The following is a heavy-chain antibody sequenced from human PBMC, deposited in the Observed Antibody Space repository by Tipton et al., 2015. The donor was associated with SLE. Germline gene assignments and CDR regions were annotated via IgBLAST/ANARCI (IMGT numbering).Heavy chain of an antibody. CDR2: IYHSGST. CDR1: GGSISSSNW. D-gene: IGHD3-22*01. Sequence: TLSLTCAVSGGSISSSNWWSWVRQPPGKGLEWIGEIYHSGSTNYNPSLKSRVTISVDTSKSQFSLKLSSVTAADTAVYYCAREEANYYDSSHAFDIWGQGTLVTVSS. CDR3: AREEANYYDSSHAFDI. V-gene: IGHV4-4*02. J-gene: IGHJ3*02.